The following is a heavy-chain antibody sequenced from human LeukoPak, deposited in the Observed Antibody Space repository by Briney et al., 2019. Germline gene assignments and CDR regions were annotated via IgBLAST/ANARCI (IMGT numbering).Heavy chain of an antibody. Sequence: GGSLTLSCAASGFTLSRYWMHWVHQAPGKGLLWVSRINSDGSSTYYADSVKGRFTTSRDNAKNALHLQMNSLTAEDTAVYYCVLDLFSSFAFDIWGQGTMVTVSS. J-gene: IGHJ3*02. V-gene: IGHV3-74*01. D-gene: IGHD3/OR15-3a*01. CDR1: GFTLSRYW. CDR3: VLDLFSSFAFDI. CDR2: INSDGSST.